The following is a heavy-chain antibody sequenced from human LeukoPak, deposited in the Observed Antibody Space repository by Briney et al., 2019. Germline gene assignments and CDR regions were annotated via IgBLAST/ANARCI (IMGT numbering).Heavy chain of an antibody. J-gene: IGHJ3*02. CDR3: AKARYSGYAFDAFDM. CDR2: ISGGGGST. CDR1: GFTFSNPA. V-gene: IGHV3-23*01. Sequence: GGSLRLSCAASGFTFSNPAMNWVRQAPGKGPEWVSVISGGGGSTFYADSVKGRFTISRDNSKNTLYLQMNSLRAEDTAVYYCAKARYSGYAFDAFDMWGQGTMVSVSS. D-gene: IGHD5-12*01.